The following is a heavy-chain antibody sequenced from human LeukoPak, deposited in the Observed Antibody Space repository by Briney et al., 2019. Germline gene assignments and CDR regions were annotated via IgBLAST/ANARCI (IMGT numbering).Heavy chain of an antibody. CDR1: GYTFTSYG. CDR2: ISAYNGNT. CDR3: ARVLTVAGISSLGP. D-gene: IGHD6-19*01. J-gene: IGHJ5*02. Sequence: ASVKVSCKASGYTFTSYGISWVRQAPGQGLEWMGWISAYNGNTNYAQKLQGRVTMTTDTSPSTAYRGVRSPRCDNTALYYCARVLTVAGISSLGPWGQGTLVTVSS. V-gene: IGHV1-18*01.